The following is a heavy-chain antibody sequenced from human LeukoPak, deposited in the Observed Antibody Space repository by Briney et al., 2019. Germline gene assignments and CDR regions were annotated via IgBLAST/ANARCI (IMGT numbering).Heavy chain of an antibody. Sequence: SETLSLTCTVSGYSISSGYYWGWIRQPPGKGLEWIGSIYHSGSTYYNPSLKSRVTISVDTSKNQFSLKLSSVTAADTAVYYCHRSGYVVGDPPIDYWGQGTLVTVSS. D-gene: IGHD3-16*01. CDR2: IYHSGST. CDR3: HRSGYVVGDPPIDY. CDR1: GYSISSGYY. J-gene: IGHJ4*02. V-gene: IGHV4-38-2*02.